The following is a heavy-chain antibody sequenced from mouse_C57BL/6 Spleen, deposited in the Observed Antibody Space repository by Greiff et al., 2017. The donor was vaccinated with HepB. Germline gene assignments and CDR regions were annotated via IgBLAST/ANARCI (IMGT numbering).Heavy chain of an antibody. CDR2: IHPNSGST. Sequence: QVQLQQPGAELVKPGASVKLSCKASGYTFTSYWMHWVKQRPGQGLEWIGMIHPNSGSTNYNEKFKSKATLTVDKSSSTAYMQLSSLTSGDSAVYYCARGGGDYDYAMDYWGQGTSVTVSS. J-gene: IGHJ4*01. V-gene: IGHV1-64*01. CDR3: ARGGGDYDYAMDY. D-gene: IGHD2-4*01. CDR1: GYTFTSYW.